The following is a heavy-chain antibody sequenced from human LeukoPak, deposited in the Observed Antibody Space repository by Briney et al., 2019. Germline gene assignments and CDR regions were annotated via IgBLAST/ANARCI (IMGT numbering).Heavy chain of an antibody. Sequence: GGSLRLSCVASGFTFTSYNMSWVRQAPGKGLEWVSSISSGSMIIHSADSLRGRFIISRDNAKNSLYLQMDSLRTEDTAVYFCARARPPTSYYSYYMDVWGRGTTVIVS. V-gene: IGHV3-21*01. CDR1: GFTFTSYN. CDR3: ARARPPTSYYSYYMDV. CDR2: ISSGSMII. J-gene: IGHJ6*03.